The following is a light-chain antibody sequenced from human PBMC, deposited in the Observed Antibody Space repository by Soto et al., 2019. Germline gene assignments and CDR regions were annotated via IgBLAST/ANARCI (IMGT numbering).Light chain of an antibody. V-gene: IGKV1-12*01. CDR2: AAS. J-gene: IGKJ4*01. Sequence: DIQMTQSPSSVSASVGDRVTITCRASQGIVSWLAWYQQKPGKAPKLLIYAASNLQSGVPFRFSVSGSGTDFPLTIRSLQPEDFETYYCQQTTSFPLTFGGGTKVEIK. CDR1: QGIVSW. CDR3: QQTTSFPLT.